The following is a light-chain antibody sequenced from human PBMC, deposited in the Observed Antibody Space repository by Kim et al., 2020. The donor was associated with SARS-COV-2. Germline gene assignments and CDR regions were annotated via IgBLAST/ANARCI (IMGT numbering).Light chain of an antibody. Sequence: QRVTVSCSGSTSNFSINPVTWYQHVPGTAPKVVIYNNNKRPSGVPDRISGSKSGTSASLAISGLQSEDEADYYCTAWDDSLSAWVFGGGTKVTVL. CDR1: TSNFSINP. V-gene: IGLV1-44*01. CDR3: TAWDDSLSAWV. CDR2: NNN. J-gene: IGLJ3*02.